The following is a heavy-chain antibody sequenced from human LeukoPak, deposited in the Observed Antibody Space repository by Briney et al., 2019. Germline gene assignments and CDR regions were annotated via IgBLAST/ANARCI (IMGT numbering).Heavy chain of an antibody. Sequence: GGSLRLSCAASGFTFSSYGMHRVRQAPGKGLEWVAVISYDGSNKYYADSVKGRFTISRDNSKNTLYLQMNSLRAEDTAVYYCAMQENSWGQGTLVTVSS. CDR2: ISYDGSNK. D-gene: IGHD2-2*01. V-gene: IGHV3-30*03. CDR1: GFTFSSYG. J-gene: IGHJ4*02. CDR3: AMQENS.